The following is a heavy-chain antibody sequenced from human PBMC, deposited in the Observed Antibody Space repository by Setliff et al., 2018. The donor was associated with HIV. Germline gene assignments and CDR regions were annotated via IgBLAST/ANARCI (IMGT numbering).Heavy chain of an antibody. V-gene: IGHV3-30*07. CDR3: AKEEEGWFDP. Sequence: GGSLRLSCAASGFSFSSYRMNWVRQAPGKGLEWVAVISYDGSNKYYADSVKGRFTISRDNSKKMVYLQMNSLRAEDTAVYYCAKEEEGWFDPWGQGTLVTVSS. J-gene: IGHJ5*02. CDR1: GFSFSSYR. CDR2: ISYDGSNK.